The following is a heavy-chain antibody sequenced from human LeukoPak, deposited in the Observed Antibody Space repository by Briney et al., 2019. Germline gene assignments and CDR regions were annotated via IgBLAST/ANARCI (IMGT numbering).Heavy chain of an antibody. CDR3: ARVQWELRGVGSYFDY. CDR1: GFTFSSYW. Sequence: GGSLRLSCAASGFTFSSYWMSWVRQAPGKGLEWVANIKGDGGEKYYVDSVKGRFTISRDKAKNSLYLQMNSLRAEDTAVYYCARVQWELRGVGSYFDYWGQGTLVRVSS. V-gene: IGHV3-7*01. CDR2: IKGDGGEK. D-gene: IGHD1-26*01. J-gene: IGHJ4*02.